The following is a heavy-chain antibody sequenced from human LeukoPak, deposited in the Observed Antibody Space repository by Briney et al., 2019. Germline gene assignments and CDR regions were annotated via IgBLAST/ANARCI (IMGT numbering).Heavy chain of an antibody. J-gene: IGHJ4*02. V-gene: IGHV4-39*01. CDR2: IYYSGST. Sequence: PSETLSLTCAVSGGSINSSSYYWGWIRQPPGKGPEWIGTIYYSGSTYHNPSLKSRVTISVDTSKNQFSLKLISVTVADTAVYYCARLPMAMGVFDNWGQGTLVTVSS. CDR3: ARLPMAMGVFDN. CDR1: GGSINSSSYY. D-gene: IGHD3-10*01.